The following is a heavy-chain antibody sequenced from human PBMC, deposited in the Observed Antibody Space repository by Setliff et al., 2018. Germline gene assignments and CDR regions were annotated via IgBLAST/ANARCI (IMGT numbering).Heavy chain of an antibody. J-gene: IGHJ5*02. CDR2: IKRDGSES. CDR3: ARVVDMGWFDP. Sequence: GGSLRLSCAASGFTFSSYYMTWVRQAPGKGLEWVANIKRDGSESFYVDSVKGRFTISRDNAKNSLYLQMNSLRVEDTAVYYCARVVDMGWFDPWGQGTLVTVSS. V-gene: IGHV3-7*03. CDR1: GFTFSSYY.